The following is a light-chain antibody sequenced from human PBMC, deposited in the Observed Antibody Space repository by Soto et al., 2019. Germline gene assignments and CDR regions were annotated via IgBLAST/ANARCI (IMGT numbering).Light chain of an antibody. J-gene: IGKJ1*01. CDR1: ESVHRN. CDR2: YAS. V-gene: IGKV3-15*01. Sequence: EVVMTQSPATLSVSAGERVTLSCRASESVHRNLAWYQQKPGQGPSLLIYYASTMATGVPARFTGSGSGTDFTLTISSLQSEDFGDYHCQHYSKWPPTFGQGTKVEIK. CDR3: QHYSKWPPT.